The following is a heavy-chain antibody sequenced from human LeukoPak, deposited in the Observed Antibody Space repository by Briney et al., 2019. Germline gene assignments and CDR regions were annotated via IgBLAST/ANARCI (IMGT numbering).Heavy chain of an antibody. Sequence: SETLSLTCAVYGGSFSGYYWSWIRQPPGKGLEWIGEISHSGSTNYNPSLKSRVTISVDTSKNQFSLKLSSVTAADTAVYYCARATPKGPRRITRSVSLYYFDYWGQGTLVTVSS. CDR3: ARATPKGPRRITRSVSLYYFDY. CDR1: GGSFSGYY. CDR2: ISHSGST. J-gene: IGHJ4*02. D-gene: IGHD2-15*01. V-gene: IGHV4-34*01.